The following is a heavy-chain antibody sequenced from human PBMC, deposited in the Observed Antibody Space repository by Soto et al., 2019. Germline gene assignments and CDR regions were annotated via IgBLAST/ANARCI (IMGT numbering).Heavy chain of an antibody. CDR2: ISGSGGST. CDR1: GFTFSSYA. D-gene: IGHD1-26*01. J-gene: IGHJ6*03. V-gene: IGHV3-23*01. Sequence: EMQLLESGGGLVQPGGSLRLSCAASGFTFSSYAMSWVRQAPGKGLEWVSAISGSGGSTYYADSVKGRFTISRDNSKNTLYLQMNSLRAEDTAVYYCAKKGEPLYYYYYMDVWGKGTTVTVSS. CDR3: AKKGEPLYYYYYMDV.